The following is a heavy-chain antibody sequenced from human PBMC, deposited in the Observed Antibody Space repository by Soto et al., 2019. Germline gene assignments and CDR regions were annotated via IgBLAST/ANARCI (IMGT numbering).Heavy chain of an antibody. J-gene: IGHJ6*02. CDR3: ARPQGSGGSCHYYYGMDV. V-gene: IGHV5-51*01. CDR2: IYPGDSDT. D-gene: IGHD2-15*01. Sequence: GESLKISCKGSGYSFTSYWIGWVRQMPGKGLEWMGIIYPGDSDTRYSPSFQGQVTISADKSIGTAYLQWSSLKASDTAMYYCARPQGSGGSCHYYYGMDVWGQGTTVTVSS. CDR1: GYSFTSYW.